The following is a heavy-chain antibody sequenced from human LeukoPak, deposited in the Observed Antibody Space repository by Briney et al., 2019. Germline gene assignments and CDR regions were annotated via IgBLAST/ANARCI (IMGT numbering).Heavy chain of an antibody. D-gene: IGHD5-24*01. CDR2: IYYSGST. J-gene: IGHJ4*02. Sequence: PSETLSLTCTVSGGSISSYYWSWIRQPPGKGLEWIGYIYYSGSTNYNPSLKSRVTISVDTSKNQFSLKLSSVTAADTAVYYCAGGDGYRIFDYWGQGTLVTASS. CDR3: AGGDGYRIFDY. CDR1: GGSISSYY. V-gene: IGHV4-59*01.